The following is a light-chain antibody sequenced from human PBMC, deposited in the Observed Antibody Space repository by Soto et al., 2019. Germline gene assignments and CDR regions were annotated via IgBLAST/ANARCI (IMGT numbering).Light chain of an antibody. CDR3: GTWDTRLSAVV. CDR1: SSNIGKNY. CDR2: DTN. J-gene: IGLJ2*01. V-gene: IGLV1-51*01. Sequence: QSVLTQPPSVSAAPGQTVTISCSGASSNIGKNYVSWYQQLPGAAPKLVIFDTNKRPSGIPDRLSGSKSGTSAALDITALQTGDEADYYCGTWDTRLSAVVFGGGTKLTVL.